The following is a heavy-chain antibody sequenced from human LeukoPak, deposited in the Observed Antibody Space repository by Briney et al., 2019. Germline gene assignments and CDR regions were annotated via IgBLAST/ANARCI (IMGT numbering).Heavy chain of an antibody. V-gene: IGHV3-21*01. D-gene: IGHD6-25*01. J-gene: IGHJ4*02. CDR3: ARDRDTSGWFDY. Sequence: GGSLGLSCAASGFTFTTYSMTWVRRAPGMGLEWVSSISSSGSYKYYADSVKGRFAISRDSAKNSLYLRMNSLRAEDTAVYYCARDRDTSGWFDYWGQGTLVTVSS. CDR1: GFTFTTYS. CDR2: ISSSGSYK.